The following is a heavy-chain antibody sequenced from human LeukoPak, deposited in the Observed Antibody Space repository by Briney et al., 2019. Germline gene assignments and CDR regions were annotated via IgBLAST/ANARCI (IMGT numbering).Heavy chain of an antibody. Sequence: ASVKVSCKASGYTFASYGISWVRQAPGQGLEWMGWISAYNGNTNYAQKLQGRVTMTTDTSTSTAYMELRSLRSDDTAVYYCARSPQQLVPFDYWGQGTLVTVSS. V-gene: IGHV1-18*04. CDR1: GYTFASYG. J-gene: IGHJ4*02. CDR2: ISAYNGNT. CDR3: ARSPQQLVPFDY. D-gene: IGHD6-13*01.